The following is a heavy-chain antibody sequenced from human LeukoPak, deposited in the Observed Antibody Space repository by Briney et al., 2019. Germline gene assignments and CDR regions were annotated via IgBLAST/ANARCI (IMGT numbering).Heavy chain of an antibody. V-gene: IGHV3-15*07. D-gene: IGHD3-3*01. Sequence: PGGSLRLSCAASGFTFSNAWMNWVRQAPGKGLEWVGRIKSKTDGGTTDYAAPVKGRLTISRDDSKNTLYLQMNSLKTEDTAVYYCTTEGFNLWSGYNGMDVWGQGTTVTVSS. CDR3: TTEGFNLWSGYNGMDV. J-gene: IGHJ6*02. CDR2: IKSKTDGGTT. CDR1: GFTFSNAW.